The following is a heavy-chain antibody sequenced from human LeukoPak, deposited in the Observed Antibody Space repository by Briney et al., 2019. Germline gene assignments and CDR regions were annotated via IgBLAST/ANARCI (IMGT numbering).Heavy chain of an antibody. CDR3: ARDVEMATIASCYYYMDV. D-gene: IGHD5-24*01. CDR1: GFTFSSYS. V-gene: IGHV3-21*01. J-gene: IGHJ6*03. Sequence: KAGGSLRLSCAASGFTFSSYSMNWVRQAPGKGLEWVSSISSSSSYIYYADSVKGRFTISRDNAKNSLYLQMNSLRAEDTAAYYCARDVEMATIASCYYYMDVWGKGTTVTVSS. CDR2: ISSSSSYI.